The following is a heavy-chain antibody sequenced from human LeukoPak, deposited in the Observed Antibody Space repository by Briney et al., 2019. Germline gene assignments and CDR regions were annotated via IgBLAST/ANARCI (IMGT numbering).Heavy chain of an antibody. J-gene: IGHJ3*02. CDR3: AKDAGGYYDSSGYFLGAVDI. Sequence: PGGSLRLSCAASGFTFSSYAMSWVRQAPGKGLEWVSAISGSGGSTYYADSVKGRFTISRDNSKNTLYLQMNTLRAEDTAVYYCAKDAGGYYDSSGYFLGAVDIWGQGTMVTVSS. V-gene: IGHV3-23*01. CDR1: GFTFSSYA. CDR2: ISGSGGST. D-gene: IGHD3-22*01.